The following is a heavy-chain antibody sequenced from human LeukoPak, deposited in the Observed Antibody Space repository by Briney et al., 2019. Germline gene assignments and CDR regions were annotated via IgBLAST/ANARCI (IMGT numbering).Heavy chain of an antibody. Sequence: GASVKVSCKVSGYTLTELSMHWVRQAPGKGLEWMGGFDPEDGETIYAQKFQGRVTMTEDTSTDTAYMELSSLRSEDTAVYYCATMSSSSGYPPFDYWGQGTLVTVSS. CDR3: ATMSSSSGYPPFDY. CDR1: GYTLTELS. V-gene: IGHV1-24*01. CDR2: FDPEDGET. J-gene: IGHJ4*02. D-gene: IGHD3-22*01.